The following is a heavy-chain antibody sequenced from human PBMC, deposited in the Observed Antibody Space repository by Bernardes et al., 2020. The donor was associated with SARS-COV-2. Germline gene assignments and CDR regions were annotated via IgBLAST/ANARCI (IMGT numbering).Heavy chain of an antibody. Sequence: GSLRLSCAASGFTFSSYSMNWVRQAPGKGLEWVSYISSSSSTIYYADSVKGRFTISRDNAKNSLYLQMNSLRTEDTAVYYCARVRGGYHADYWGQGTLVTVSS. CDR3: ARVRGGYHADY. D-gene: IGHD3-22*01. J-gene: IGHJ4*02. V-gene: IGHV3-48*04. CDR1: GFTFSSYS. CDR2: ISSSSSTI.